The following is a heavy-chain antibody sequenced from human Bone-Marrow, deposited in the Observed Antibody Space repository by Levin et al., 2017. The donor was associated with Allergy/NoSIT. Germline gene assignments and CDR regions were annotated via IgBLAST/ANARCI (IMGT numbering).Heavy chain of an antibody. Sequence: PGGSLRLSCAASGFTFSNYAMSWVRQAPGKGLEWVSAISGSGSSTYYADSVRGRFTISRDNSKNTLYLQVNSLRAEDTAVYYCAKDFNLEVLVIHFDYWGQGTLVTVSS. J-gene: IGHJ4*02. V-gene: IGHV3-23*01. CDR1: GFTFSNYA. CDR3: AKDFNLEVLVIHFDY. CDR2: ISGSGSST. D-gene: IGHD3-22*01.